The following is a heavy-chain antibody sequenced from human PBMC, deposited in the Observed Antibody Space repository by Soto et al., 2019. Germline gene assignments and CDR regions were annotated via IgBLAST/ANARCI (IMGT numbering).Heavy chain of an antibody. CDR2: TYPFDSDT. CDR3: GRHYGGDTTGIDX. Sequence: PGESLKISCEGSGYTFTYYWIGWVRQMPGKGLELMVVTYPFDSDTRYSPSFQGRVTISAFQSTKTAYLELSRLKASDTAIYYCGRHYGGDTTGIDXWGQGTLVTVSX. J-gene: IGHJ4*01. D-gene: IGHD3-16*01. V-gene: IGHV5-51*01. CDR1: GYTFTYYW.